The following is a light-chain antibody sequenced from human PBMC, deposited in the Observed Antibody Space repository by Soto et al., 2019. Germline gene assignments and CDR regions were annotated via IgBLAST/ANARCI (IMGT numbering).Light chain of an antibody. Sequence: QSVLAQPASVSGSPGQSITISCTGTSSDVGGYDYVSWYQQHPGKAPKLLIYEVSDRPSGVSTRFSGSKSGSTAFLTISGLQTEDEADYYCTSYTTIGTLDLFGTGTKVTV. CDR2: EVS. V-gene: IGLV2-14*01. J-gene: IGLJ1*01. CDR3: TSYTTIGTLDL. CDR1: SSDVGGYDY.